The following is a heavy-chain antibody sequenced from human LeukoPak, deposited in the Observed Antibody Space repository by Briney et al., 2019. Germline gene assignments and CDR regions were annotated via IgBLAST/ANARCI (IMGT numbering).Heavy chain of an antibody. J-gene: IGHJ4*02. CDR2: IYPGDSDT. V-gene: IGHV5-51*01. D-gene: IGHD5-12*01. CDR1: GYSFTSYW. Sequence: GESLKISCKGSGYSFTSYWIGWVRQMPGKGLEWMGIIYPGDSDTRYSPSFQGQVTISADKFISTAYLQWSSLKASDTAMYYCARHKVEMATITTQDYWGQGTLVTVSS. CDR3: ARHKVEMATITTQDY.